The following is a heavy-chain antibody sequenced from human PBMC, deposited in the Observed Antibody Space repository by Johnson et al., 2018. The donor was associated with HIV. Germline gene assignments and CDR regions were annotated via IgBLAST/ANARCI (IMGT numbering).Heavy chain of an antibody. Sequence: VQLVESGGGLVQPGGSLRLSCAASGFTFSSYAMSWVRQAPGKGLEWVSAISGSGGSTYYADSVKGRFPISRDNSKNTLYLQMNSLRAEETAVYYGAKKMGVVVVPAAMHAFDIWGQGTMVTVSS. CDR2: ISGSGGST. CDR3: AKKMGVVVVPAAMHAFDI. D-gene: IGHD2-2*01. J-gene: IGHJ3*02. CDR1: GFTFSSYA. V-gene: IGHV3-23*04.